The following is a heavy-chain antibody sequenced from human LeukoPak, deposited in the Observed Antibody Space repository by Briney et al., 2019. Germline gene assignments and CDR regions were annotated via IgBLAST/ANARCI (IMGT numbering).Heavy chain of an antibody. D-gene: IGHD2-2*01. V-gene: IGHV4-59*01. Sequence: PSETLSLTCSVSGGSISSYYWSWIRQPPGKGLEWIGNIYYNGSTNYNPSLKSRVTISVDTSKNQFSLRLSSVTAADTAVYYCARDAINYWYFDLWGRGTLVTVSS. CDR3: ARDAINYWYFDL. CDR2: IYYNGST. J-gene: IGHJ2*01. CDR1: GGSISSYY.